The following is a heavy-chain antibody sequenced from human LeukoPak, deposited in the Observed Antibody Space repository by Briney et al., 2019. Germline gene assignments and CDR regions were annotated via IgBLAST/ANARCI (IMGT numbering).Heavy chain of an antibody. CDR2: ISFDGRNE. D-gene: IGHD5-24*01. CDR1: GFTFSSHT. V-gene: IGHV3-30*18. J-gene: IGHJ4*02. Sequence: PGGSLRLSCAASGFTFSSHTMSWVRQAPGKGLEWVTIISFDGRNEYYADSVKGRFTISRDNSKNTLYLQMNSLRAEDTAVYYCAKDSEEMATADAGYYFDYWGQGTLVTVSS. CDR3: AKDSEEMATADAGYYFDY.